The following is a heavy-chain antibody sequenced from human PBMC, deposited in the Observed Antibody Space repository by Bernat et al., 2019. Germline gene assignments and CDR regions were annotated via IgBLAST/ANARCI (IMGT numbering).Heavy chain of an antibody. CDR2: ISYDGSNK. D-gene: IGHD3-9*01. CDR3: ARDYYDILTGHYNYYYGMDV. V-gene: IGHV3-30-3*01. Sequence: VQLVESGGGLIQPGGSLRLSCAASGFTFSSYAMHWVRQAPGKGLEWVAVISYDGSNKYYADSVKGRFTISRDNSKNTLYLQMNSLRAEDTAVYYCARDYYDILTGHYNYYYGMDVWGQGTTVTVSS. J-gene: IGHJ6*02. CDR1: GFTFSSYA.